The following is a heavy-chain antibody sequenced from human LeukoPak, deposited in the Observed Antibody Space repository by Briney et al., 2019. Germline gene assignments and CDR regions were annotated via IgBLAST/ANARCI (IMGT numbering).Heavy chain of an antibody. CDR3: ALIPGGSWAFDF. J-gene: IGHJ4*02. CDR1: EYTFSVYH. D-gene: IGHD6-13*01. Sequence: AAVKVSCKASEYTFSVYHIDWVRLAPGQGLDWMAWINPNSGDTNYAQKFQGRVTMTRDTSISTVYMEVNSLKFDATAVYYCALIPGGSWAFDFWGQRTLVTVSS. CDR2: INPNSGDT. V-gene: IGHV1-2*02.